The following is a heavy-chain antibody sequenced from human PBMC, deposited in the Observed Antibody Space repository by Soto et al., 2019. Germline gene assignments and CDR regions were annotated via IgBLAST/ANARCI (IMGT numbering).Heavy chain of an antibody. CDR2: IYYSGST. D-gene: IGHD2-15*01. V-gene: IGHV4-59*01. CDR3: ARFDGSGRYFDY. J-gene: IGHJ4*02. Sequence: QVQLQESGPGLVKPSETLSLTCTVSGGSISSYYWSWIRQPPGKGLEWIGYIYYSGSTNYNPSIKSRVTISVDTSKNQFSLKLSSVTAADTAVYYCARFDGSGRYFDYWGQGTLVTVSS. CDR1: GGSISSYY.